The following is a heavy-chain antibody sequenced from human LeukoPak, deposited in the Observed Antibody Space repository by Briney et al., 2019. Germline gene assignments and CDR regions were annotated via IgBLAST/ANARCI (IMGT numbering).Heavy chain of an antibody. J-gene: IGHJ1*01. V-gene: IGHV3-48*04. Sequence: PGGSLRLSCAASGFTFSSYGMHWVRQAPGKGLEWVSYISSSGSTIYYADSVKGRFTISRDNAKNSLYLQMNSLRAEDTAVYYCARDSHDYGGKPEYFQHWGQGTLVTVSS. CDR1: GFTFSSYG. CDR2: ISSSGSTI. D-gene: IGHD4-23*01. CDR3: ARDSHDYGGKPEYFQH.